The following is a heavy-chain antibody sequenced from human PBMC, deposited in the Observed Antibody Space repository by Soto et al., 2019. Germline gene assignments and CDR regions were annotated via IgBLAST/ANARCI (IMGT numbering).Heavy chain of an antibody. D-gene: IGHD2-8*01. J-gene: IGHJ4*02. CDR2: ILAGGTT. V-gene: IGHV3-23*01. Sequence: PGGSLRLSCAASGFTFTTYTMNWVRQAPGKGLEWVSGILAGGTTYYADSVKGRFTISRDNSQNSLYLQMSSLRAEDTAVYYCAKFVYAKATFDYWGQGTLVTVSS. CDR1: GFTFTTYT. CDR3: AKFVYAKATFDY.